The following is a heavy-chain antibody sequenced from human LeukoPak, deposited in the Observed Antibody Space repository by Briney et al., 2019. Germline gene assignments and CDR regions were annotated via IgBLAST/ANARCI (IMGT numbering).Heavy chain of an antibody. CDR1: GGTFSSYA. CDR3: ARECGGNFWSGYYYYYGMDV. V-gene: IGHV1-69*01. Sequence: PVASVKVSCKASGGTFSSYAISWVRQAPGQGLEWMGGIIPIFGTANYAQKFQGRVTITADESTSTAYMELSSLRSEDTAVYYCARECGGNFWSGYYYYYGMDVWGQGTTVTVSS. J-gene: IGHJ6*02. CDR2: IIPIFGTA. D-gene: IGHD3-3*01.